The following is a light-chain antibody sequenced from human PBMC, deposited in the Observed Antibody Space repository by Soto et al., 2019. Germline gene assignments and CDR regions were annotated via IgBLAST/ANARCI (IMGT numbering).Light chain of an antibody. CDR1: NSNIGSHI. J-gene: IGLJ3*02. CDR3: AAWDSLSGQV. V-gene: IGLV1-44*01. Sequence: QSALTQPPSASGTPGQTVIISCSGSNSNIGSHIVNWYQHFPGAAPKLLVYGNNQRPSGVPDRFSASKSGTSASLAISGLQSEDEADYYCAAWDSLSGQVFGGGTKLTVL. CDR2: GNN.